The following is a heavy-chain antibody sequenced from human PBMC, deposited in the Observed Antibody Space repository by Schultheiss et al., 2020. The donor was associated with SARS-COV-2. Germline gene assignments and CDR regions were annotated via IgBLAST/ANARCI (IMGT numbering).Heavy chain of an antibody. D-gene: IGHD2-15*01. Sequence: SQTLSLTCTVSGGSINSGGSYWSWIRQHPGKGLEWLGCVYNSGTTNYSPSLKSRVTISMDMSKNQFSLQLSSVTAADTAVYYCARGGLGRIWTRYYHYGMDVWGQGTTVTVSS. V-gene: IGHV4-61*08. CDR2: VYNSGTT. J-gene: IGHJ6*02. CDR1: GGSINSGGSY. CDR3: ARGGLGRIWTRYYHYGMDV.